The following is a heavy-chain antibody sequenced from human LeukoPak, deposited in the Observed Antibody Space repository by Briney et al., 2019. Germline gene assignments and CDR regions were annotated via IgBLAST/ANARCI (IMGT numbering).Heavy chain of an antibody. J-gene: IGHJ5*01. CDR2: IYYSGST. CDR3: ARLPMLLGWFDP. D-gene: IGHD1-26*01. CDR1: GGSISSYY. V-gene: IGHV4-59*08. Sequence: SETLSLTCTVSGGSISSYYWSWIRQPPGKGLEWIGYIYYSGSTNYNPSLKSRVTISVDTSRNQFSLKLSSVTAADTAVYYCARLPMLLGWFDPWGQGTLVTVSS.